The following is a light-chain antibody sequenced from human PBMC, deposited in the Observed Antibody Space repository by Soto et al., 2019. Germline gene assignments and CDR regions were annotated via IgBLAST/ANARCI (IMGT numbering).Light chain of an antibody. J-gene: IGKJ2*01. Sequence: DIQMTQFPSTLSASVGDRVTITCRASQTTNTWLAWYQQKPGTAPKLLIYDASSLEGGVPSGFSASGSETEFTLTISSLQPDDLATYYCQQYISYPYTFGQGTKVEIK. CDR1: QTTNTW. V-gene: IGKV1-5*01. CDR2: DAS. CDR3: QQYISYPYT.